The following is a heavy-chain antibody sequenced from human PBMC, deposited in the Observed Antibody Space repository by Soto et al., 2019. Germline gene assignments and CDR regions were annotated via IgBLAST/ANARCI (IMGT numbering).Heavy chain of an antibody. CDR1: GYTFTSYD. CDR3: ARTVREGYDFWSGYYQANWFDP. Sequence: GASVKVSCKASGYTFTSYDINWVRQATGQGLEWMGWMNPNSGNTGYAQKFQGRVTMTRNTSISTAYMELSSLRSEDTAVYYCARTVREGYDFWSGYYQANWFDPWGQGTLVTVS. J-gene: IGHJ5*02. CDR2: MNPNSGNT. D-gene: IGHD3-3*01. V-gene: IGHV1-8*01.